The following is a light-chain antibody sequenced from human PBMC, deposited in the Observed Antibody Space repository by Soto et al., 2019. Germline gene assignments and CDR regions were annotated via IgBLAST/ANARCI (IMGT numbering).Light chain of an antibody. J-gene: IGKJ4*01. CDR1: QDIAIY. V-gene: IGKV1-9*01. Sequence: IQLTQSPSSLSASVGDRVTTTCRASQDIAIYLAWYQQKPGEAPKLLIYAASTLYGGVPSRFSGSGSGKDFALTITSLQAEDFATYYCQQLRMYPSTFGGGTKVDIK. CDR2: AAS. CDR3: QQLRMYPST.